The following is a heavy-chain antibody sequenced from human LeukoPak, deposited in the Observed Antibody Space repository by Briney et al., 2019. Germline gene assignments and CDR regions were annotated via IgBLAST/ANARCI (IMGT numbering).Heavy chain of an antibody. J-gene: IGHJ3*02. D-gene: IGHD6-13*01. CDR2: IYYSGST. CDR3: ATTYGIADI. Sequence: KSSETLSLTCTVSGGSISSYYWSWIRQPPGKGLEWIGYIYYSGSTNYNPSLKSRVTISVDTSKNQFSLRLSSVTAADTAVYYCATTYGIADIWGQGTMVTVSS. CDR1: GGSISSYY. V-gene: IGHV4-59*01.